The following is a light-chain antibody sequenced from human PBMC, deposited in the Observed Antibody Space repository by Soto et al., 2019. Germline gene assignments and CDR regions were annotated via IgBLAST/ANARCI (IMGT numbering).Light chain of an antibody. V-gene: IGKV3-11*01. J-gene: IGKJ5*01. CDR3: QQRSNWPLIT. Sequence: VMTQAPATLSVSPGEGATLSCRASQTVNNNVAWYQLKDGQVPRLLIYGASTRATGIPARFSGSGSGTDFTLTISSLEPEDFAVYYCQQRSNWPLITFGQGTRLEIK. CDR1: QTVNNN. CDR2: GAS.